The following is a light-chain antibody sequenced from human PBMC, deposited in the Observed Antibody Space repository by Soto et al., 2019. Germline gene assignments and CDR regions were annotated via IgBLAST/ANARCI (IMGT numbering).Light chain of an antibody. V-gene: IGKV1-9*01. CDR3: QQLNL. Sequence: DIQMTQSPSSLSAAVGDSVSITCRASQTTSGWLAWYQQRPGKAPNLLIYAASTLQSGVPSRFSGSGSGTDFTLTISSLQPEDFATYYCQQLNLVGPGTKVDIK. J-gene: IGKJ3*01. CDR1: QTTSGW. CDR2: AAS.